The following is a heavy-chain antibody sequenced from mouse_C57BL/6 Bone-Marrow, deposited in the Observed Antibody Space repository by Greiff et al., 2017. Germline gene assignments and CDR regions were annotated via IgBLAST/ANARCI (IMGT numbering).Heavy chain of an antibody. CDR3: ARVFYWYFDV. Sequence: QVQLQQSGPGLVQPSQSLSITCTVSGFSLTSYGVHWVRQSPGKGLEWLGVIWSGGSTDYNAAFISRLSISKDNSKSQVFFKMNSLQADDTAIYYCARVFYWYFDVWGTGTTVTVSS. J-gene: IGHJ1*03. V-gene: IGHV2-2*01. CDR2: IWSGGST. CDR1: GFSLTSYG.